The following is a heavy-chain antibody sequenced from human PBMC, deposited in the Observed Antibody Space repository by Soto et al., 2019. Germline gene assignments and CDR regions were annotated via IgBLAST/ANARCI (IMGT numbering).Heavy chain of an antibody. CDR2: IYYSGST. D-gene: IGHD1-26*01. V-gene: IGHV4-61*01. CDR3: ASERDSGSYSDGMDV. Sequence: SETLSLTCTVSGGSVSSGSYYWGWIRQPPGKGLEWIGYIYYSGSTNYNPSLKSRVTISVDTSKNQFSLKLSSVTAADTAVYYCASERDSGSYSDGMDVWSQGTTVTVSS. CDR1: GGSVSSGSYY. J-gene: IGHJ6*02.